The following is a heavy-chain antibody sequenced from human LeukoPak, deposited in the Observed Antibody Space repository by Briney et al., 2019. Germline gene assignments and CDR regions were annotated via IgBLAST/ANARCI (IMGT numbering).Heavy chain of an antibody. CDR1: GYTFTSYD. D-gene: IGHD2-2*02. V-gene: IGHV1-8*03. CDR3: ARGLTTLGYRSSTSCYNNWFDP. J-gene: IGHJ5*02. Sequence: ASVKVSCKXSGYTFTSYDINWVRQATGQGLEWMGWMNPNSGNTGYAQKFQGRVTITRNTSISTAYMELSSLRSEDTAVYYCARGLTTLGYRSSTSCYNNWFDPWGQGTLVTVSS. CDR2: MNPNSGNT.